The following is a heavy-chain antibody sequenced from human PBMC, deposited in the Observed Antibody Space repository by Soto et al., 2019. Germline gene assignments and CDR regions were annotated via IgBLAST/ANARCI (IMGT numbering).Heavy chain of an antibody. CDR2: IYYSGST. Sequence: LSLTCTVSGGSISSGDYYWSWIRQPPGKGLEWIGYIYYSGSTYYNPSLKSRVTISVDTSKNQFSLKLSSVTAADTAVYYCARDSGFTAYNWFDPWGQGTLVTVS. CDR1: GGSISSGDYY. D-gene: IGHD2-21*01. V-gene: IGHV4-30-4*01. CDR3: ARDSGFTAYNWFDP. J-gene: IGHJ5*02.